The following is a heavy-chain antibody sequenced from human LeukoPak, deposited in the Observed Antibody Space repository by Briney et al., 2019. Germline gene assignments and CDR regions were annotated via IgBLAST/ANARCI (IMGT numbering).Heavy chain of an antibody. Sequence: GGSLRLSCGASGFTFSSYAMSWVRQAPGKGLEWVSGISGSGSSTYYADSVKGRFTISRDNSKNTLYLQMNSLRAEDTAVYYCVRNQWVEQYWYFDLWGRGTLVTVSS. CDR1: GFTFSSYA. D-gene: IGHD1/OR15-1a*01. CDR2: ISGSGSST. J-gene: IGHJ2*01. CDR3: VRNQWVEQYWYFDL. V-gene: IGHV3-23*01.